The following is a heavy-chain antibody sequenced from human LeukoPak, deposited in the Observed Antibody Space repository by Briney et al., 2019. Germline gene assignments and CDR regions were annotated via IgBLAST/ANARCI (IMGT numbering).Heavy chain of an antibody. CDR1: GGSISSGGYS. Sequence: SETLSLTCAVSGGSISSGGYSWSWIRQPPGKGLEWIGYIYHSGSTYYNLSLKSRVTISVDRSKNQFSLKLSSVTAADTAVYYCARARYRAMIVGWFDPWGQGTLVTVSS. V-gene: IGHV4-30-2*01. J-gene: IGHJ5*02. CDR2: IYHSGST. CDR3: ARARYRAMIVGWFDP. D-gene: IGHD3-22*01.